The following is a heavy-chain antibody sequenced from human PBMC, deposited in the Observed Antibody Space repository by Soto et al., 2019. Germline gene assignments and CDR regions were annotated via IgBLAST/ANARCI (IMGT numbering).Heavy chain of an antibody. CDR3: AKHVTMSGTSGYDY. Sequence: QVQLQESGPGLVNPSGTLSLTCAVSGGSISYCMSWFRQPPGKGLEWIGEIYQNGGTNYTPCLKSRVNISIDKSRNEISLKLTSVNAADTAVYYCAKHVTMSGTSGYDYWGQGSLVTVSS. V-gene: IGHV4-4*02. J-gene: IGHJ4*02. CDR2: IYQNGGT. CDR1: GGSISYC. D-gene: IGHD5-12*01.